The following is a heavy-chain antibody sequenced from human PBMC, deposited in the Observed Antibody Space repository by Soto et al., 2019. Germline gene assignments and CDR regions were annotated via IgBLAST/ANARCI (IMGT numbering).Heavy chain of an antibody. J-gene: IGHJ4*02. CDR3: ANHDSSGPIGGFDY. V-gene: IGHV3-23*01. Sequence: GGSLRLSCAASGFTFSSYAMSWVRQAPGKGLEWVSAISGSGGSTYYADSVKGRFTISRDNSKNTLYLQMNSLRAEDTAVYYCANHDSSGPIGGFDYWGQGTLVTVSS. CDR2: ISGSGGST. CDR1: GFTFSSYA. D-gene: IGHD3-22*01.